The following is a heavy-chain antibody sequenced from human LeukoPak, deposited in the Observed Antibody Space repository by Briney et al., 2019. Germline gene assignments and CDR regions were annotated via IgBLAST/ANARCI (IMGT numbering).Heavy chain of an antibody. J-gene: IGHJ4*02. CDR3: ARDYDYGAYGTFEDY. V-gene: IGHV6-1*01. D-gene: IGHD4-17*01. Sequence: SQTLSLTCDISGDSVSSNRAAWNWSRQSPSRGLEWLGGTFYRSKWYNDYAVSVKSRIIISPDTSKNQFSLQLNSVTPEDTAVYYCARDYDYGAYGTFEDYWGQGTLVTVSS. CDR2: TFYRSKWYN. CDR1: GDSVSSNRAA.